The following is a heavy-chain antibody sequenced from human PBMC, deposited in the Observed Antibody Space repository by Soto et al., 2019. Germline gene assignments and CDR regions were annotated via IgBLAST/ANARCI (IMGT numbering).Heavy chain of an antibody. CDR3: ARVGYFGSGSYNMEGGGFMDV. D-gene: IGHD3-10*01. V-gene: IGHV1-46*01. CDR2: INPSGGHT. CDR1: GYTLTNYH. Sequence: QVQLVQSGAEVKKPGASVTVSCKASGYTLTNYHIHWVRQAPGQGLEWMGMINPSGGHTSLTEKSKGRVSMTRDTSTSTVYMELSSLRSDDTAVYYCARVGYFGSGSYNMEGGGFMDVWGTGTTVTVSS. J-gene: IGHJ6*03.